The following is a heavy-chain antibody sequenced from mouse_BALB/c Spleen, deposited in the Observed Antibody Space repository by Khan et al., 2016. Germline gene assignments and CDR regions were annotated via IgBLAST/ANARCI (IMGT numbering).Heavy chain of an antibody. Sequence: EVKLLESGGGLVQPGGSLKLSCAASGFDFSRYWMSWVRQAPGKGLEWIGEINPDSSTINYTPSLKDKFLISRDNAKNTLYLQMRKVRSEDTVLYYCARAGYYGYLVNWGQGTLVTVSA. D-gene: IGHD1-1*01. CDR2: INPDSSTI. J-gene: IGHJ3*01. V-gene: IGHV4-1*02. CDR1: GFDFSRYW. CDR3: ARAGYYGYLVN.